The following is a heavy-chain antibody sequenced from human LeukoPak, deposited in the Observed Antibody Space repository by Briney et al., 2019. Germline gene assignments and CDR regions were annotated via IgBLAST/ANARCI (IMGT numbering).Heavy chain of an antibody. CDR1: GFTFSSYG. CDR3: AKGRRDIVATTFDY. V-gene: IGHV3-30*18. D-gene: IGHD5-12*01. CDR2: ISYDGSNK. J-gene: IGHJ4*02. Sequence: GGSLRLSCAASGFTFSSYGMHWVRQAPGKGLEWVAVISYDGSNKYYADSVKGRFTISRDNSKNTLYLQMNSLRAEDTAVYYCAKGRRDIVATTFDYWGQGTLVTVSS.